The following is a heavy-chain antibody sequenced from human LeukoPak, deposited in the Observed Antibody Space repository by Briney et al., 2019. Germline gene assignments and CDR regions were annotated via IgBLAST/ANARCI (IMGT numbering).Heavy chain of an antibody. CDR3: ARARTTRGFDY. CDR1: GITLSNYG. J-gene: IGHJ4*02. Sequence: GGSLRLSCAVSGITLSNYGMSWVRQAPGKGLEWVAGISDSGGRTNYADSVKGRFTISRDNPKNTLYLQMNSLRAGDTAVYFCARARTTRGFDYWGQGTLVNVSS. D-gene: IGHD4-17*01. V-gene: IGHV3-23*01. CDR2: ISDSGGRT.